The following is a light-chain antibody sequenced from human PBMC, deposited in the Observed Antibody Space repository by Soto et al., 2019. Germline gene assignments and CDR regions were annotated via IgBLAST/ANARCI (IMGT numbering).Light chain of an antibody. J-gene: IGLJ3*02. CDR2: LNSDGSH. CDR3: QTWGTGTLWV. Sequence: QPVLTQSPSASASLGASVKLTCTLSSGHSSYAIAWHQQQPEKGPRYLMKLNSDGSHSKGDGIPDRFSGSSSGAERYLTSSSLQSEDEADYYCQTWGTGTLWVFGGGTKVTVL. CDR1: SGHSSYA. V-gene: IGLV4-69*01.